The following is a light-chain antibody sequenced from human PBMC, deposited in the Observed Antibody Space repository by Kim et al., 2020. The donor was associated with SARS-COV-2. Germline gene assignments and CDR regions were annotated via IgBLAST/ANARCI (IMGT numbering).Light chain of an antibody. J-gene: IGKJ4*01. CDR1: QSVSSY. CDR2: DAS. V-gene: IGKV3-11*01. Sequence: FSPGERATLSCRASQSVSSYLAWYQQRPGQAPRLLIYDASKRATGIPARFSASGSGTDFFLTINSLQPEDFAVYYCQQRSDWPLTFGGGTKVDIK. CDR3: QQRSDWPLT.